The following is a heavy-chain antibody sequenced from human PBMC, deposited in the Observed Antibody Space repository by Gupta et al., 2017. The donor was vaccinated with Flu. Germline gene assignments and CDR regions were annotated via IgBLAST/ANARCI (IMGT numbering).Heavy chain of an antibody. CDR2: ISGNGEST. CDR3: AKGAEGVTMIIVSCFDP. V-gene: IGHV3-23*01. J-gene: IGHJ5*02. Sequence: EVQLLESGGTLAQPGGSLRLSCVASGFTFRSPAMNGVRQAPGKGLEWVAGISGNGESTYYIQSVKGRFSISRDNSKNTLYLQMDSLRAEDTAVYYGAKGAEGVTMIIVSCFDPWGQGTLVTVSS. CDR1: GFTFRSPA. D-gene: IGHD3-22*01.